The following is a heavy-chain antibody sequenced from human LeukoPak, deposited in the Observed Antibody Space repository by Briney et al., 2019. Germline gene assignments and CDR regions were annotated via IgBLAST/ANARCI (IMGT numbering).Heavy chain of an antibody. CDR2: ISAYNKR. CDR1: GYTFTSYG. J-gene: IGHJ5*02. V-gene: IGHV1-18*01. Sequence: ASVKVSCKASGYTFTSYGINWVRPAPGQGLAWMGWISAYNKRNYAQKFQGRVTMTTDTSTSTAYMELRNLRSDDTAVYYCARVSAPPDYGDYVSENWFDPWGQGTLVTVSS. CDR3: ARVSAPPDYGDYVSENWFDP. D-gene: IGHD4-17*01.